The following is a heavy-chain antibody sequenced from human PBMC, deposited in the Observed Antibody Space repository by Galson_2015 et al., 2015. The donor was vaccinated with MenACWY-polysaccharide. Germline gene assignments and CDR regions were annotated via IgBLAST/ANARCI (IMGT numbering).Heavy chain of an antibody. J-gene: IGHJ4*02. CDR2: MNPNSGNI. Sequence: SVKVSCKASGYTFTSYEINWVRQAPGQGLEWMGWMNPNSGNIGYAQKFLGKFTMTRDTSIGTAYMELNDLRPEHTAVYYCARAGYKASDYWGQGTLVTLSS. V-gene: IGHV1-8*01. CDR3: ARAGYKASDY. CDR1: GYTFTSYE. D-gene: IGHD5-18*01.